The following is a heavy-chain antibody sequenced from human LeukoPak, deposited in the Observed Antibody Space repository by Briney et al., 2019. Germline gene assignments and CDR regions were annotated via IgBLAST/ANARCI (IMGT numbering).Heavy chain of an antibody. CDR1: GGSISSSSYY. CDR3: ARARRITMIVVVITSSQDAFDI. D-gene: IGHD3-22*01. V-gene: IGHV4-39*01. CDR2: VYYSGNT. J-gene: IGHJ3*02. Sequence: SETLSLTCTVSGGSISSSSYYWGWIRQPPGKGLEWIGSVYYSGNTYYNPSLKSRVTISVDTSKNQFSLKLSSVTAADTAVYYCARARRITMIVVVITSSQDAFDIWGQGTLVTVSS.